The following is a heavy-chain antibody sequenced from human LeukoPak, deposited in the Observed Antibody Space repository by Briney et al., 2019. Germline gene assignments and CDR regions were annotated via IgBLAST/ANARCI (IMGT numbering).Heavy chain of an antibody. Sequence: GASVKVSCKASGGTFSSYAISWVRQAPGQGLEWMGRIIPILGIASYAQKFQGRVTITADKSTSTAYMELSSLRSEDTAVYYCASRDHTYCSGGSCYSGYWGQGTLVTVSS. CDR1: GGTFSSYA. D-gene: IGHD2-15*01. V-gene: IGHV1-69*04. J-gene: IGHJ4*02. CDR3: ASRDHTYCSGGSCYSGY. CDR2: IIPILGIA.